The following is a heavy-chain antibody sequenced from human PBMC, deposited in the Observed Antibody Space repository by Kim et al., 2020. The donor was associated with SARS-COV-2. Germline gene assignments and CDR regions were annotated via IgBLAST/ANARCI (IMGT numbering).Heavy chain of an antibody. CDR2: IYYSGST. CDR1: GGSISSYY. D-gene: IGHD3-3*01. CDR3: ARNHREWLQYTADWYFDL. J-gene: IGHJ2*01. V-gene: IGHV4-59*01. Sequence: SETLSLTCTVSGGSISSYYWSWIRQPPGKGLEWIGYIYYSGSTNYNPSLKSRVTILVDTAKNQMSLKLSSVTAADTAVYYCARNHREWLQYTADWYFDLWGRGTLVTVSS.